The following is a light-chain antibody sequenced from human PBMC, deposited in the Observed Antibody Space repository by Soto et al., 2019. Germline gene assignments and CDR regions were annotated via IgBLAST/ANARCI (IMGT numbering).Light chain of an antibody. Sequence: DVVMTQSPLSLPVTLGQPASISCSSSQILVYSDGNAYLIWFHQRPGQSPRRLIFKVSNRDSGVPDRFSGSGAGSDFTLTISSLQPDDFATYYCQQYSVYPVTFGGGTKVDI. CDR2: KVS. J-gene: IGKJ4*01. V-gene: IGKV2-30*01. CDR1: QILVYSDGNAY. CDR3: QQYSVYPVT.